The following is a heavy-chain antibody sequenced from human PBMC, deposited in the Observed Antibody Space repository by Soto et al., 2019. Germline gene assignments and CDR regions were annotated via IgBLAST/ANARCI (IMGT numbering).Heavy chain of an antibody. D-gene: IGHD1-26*01. Sequence: QVQLVESGGGVVQPGGSLRLSCAASGFTFSSHGLHWVRQAPGKGLEWVALIWNDASNEFYADFVKGRFTISRDNFRNTLFLQMNSLRANDTAIYFCARDYGIGSYRRLDYWGQGALVTVSS. CDR1: GFTFSSHG. V-gene: IGHV3-33*01. CDR2: IWNDASNE. J-gene: IGHJ4*02. CDR3: ARDYGIGSYRRLDY.